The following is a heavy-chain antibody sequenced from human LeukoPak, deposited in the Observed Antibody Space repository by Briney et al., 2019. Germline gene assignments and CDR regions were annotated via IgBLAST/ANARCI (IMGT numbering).Heavy chain of an antibody. Sequence: GGSLRLSCAASGFTFDDYAMHWVRQAPGKGLEWVSGISWNSGVIDYADSVKGRFTISRGNAKNSLYLQMNSLRAEDTAVYYCARDGGSAIPFDYWGQGTLVTVSS. V-gene: IGHV3-9*01. CDR1: GFTFDDYA. CDR2: ISWNSGVI. CDR3: ARDGGSAIPFDY. J-gene: IGHJ4*02.